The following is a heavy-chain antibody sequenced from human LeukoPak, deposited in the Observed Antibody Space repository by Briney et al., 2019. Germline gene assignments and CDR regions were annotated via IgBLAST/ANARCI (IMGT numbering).Heavy chain of an antibody. CDR3: ARVSRYYGSGSYYFAY. D-gene: IGHD3-10*01. CDR1: GGTFISYT. V-gene: IGHV1-69*02. J-gene: IGHJ4*02. Sequence: GSSLKVSCKASGGTFISYTISWVRQAPGQGLEWMGRIIPILGIAHYAQKFQGRVTITADKSTSTAYKELSSLRSEDTAVYYCARVSRYYGSGSYYFAYWGQGTLVTVSS. CDR2: IIPILGIA.